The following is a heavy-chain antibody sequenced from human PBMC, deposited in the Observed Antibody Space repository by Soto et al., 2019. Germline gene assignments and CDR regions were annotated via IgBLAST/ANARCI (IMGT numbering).Heavy chain of an antibody. V-gene: IGHV4-59*02. CDR3: ATYSRGEGGRGY. D-gene: IGHD2-21*01. J-gene: IGHJ4*02. Sequence: QVQLQESGPGLVKPSETLSLTCTVSGGSVSSHHWTWIRQPPGKGLEWIGDYSDSTSYSPSLKSRGPMAAEPSEHTSSLKLTSVTAAVTSVYYCATYSRGEGGRGYWGQGALVTVSS. CDR1: GGSVSSHH. CDR2: DYSDST.